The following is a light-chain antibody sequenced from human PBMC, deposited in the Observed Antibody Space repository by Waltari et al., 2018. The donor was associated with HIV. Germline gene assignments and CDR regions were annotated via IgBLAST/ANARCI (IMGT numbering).Light chain of an antibody. J-gene: IGLJ1*01. CDR2: DVT. V-gene: IGLV2-11*01. CDR1: SNDIGAYNY. CDR3: CSYAGSSAYV. Sequence: QSALPQPRSVSGSPGQSVTISCTGTSNDIGAYNYVSCYQQHPGKAPKVLIYDVTKRPSGVPERFSGSKSGDTASLTISGLQAEDEADYCCCSYAGSSAYVFGTGTKVTVL.